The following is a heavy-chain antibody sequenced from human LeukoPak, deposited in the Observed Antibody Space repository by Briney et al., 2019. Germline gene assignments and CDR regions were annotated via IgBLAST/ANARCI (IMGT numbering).Heavy chain of an antibody. D-gene: IGHD6-13*01. V-gene: IGHV4-31*03. CDR2: IYYSGST. CDR3: ARDRRDSSSWYCVDV. CDR1: GGSISSGGYY. J-gene: IGHJ6*02. Sequence: SETLSLTCTVSGGSISSGGYYWSWIRQHPGKGLEWIGYIYYSGSTYYNPSLKSRVTISVDTSKNQFSLKLSSVTAADTAVYYCARDRRDSSSWYCVDVWGQGTTVTVSS.